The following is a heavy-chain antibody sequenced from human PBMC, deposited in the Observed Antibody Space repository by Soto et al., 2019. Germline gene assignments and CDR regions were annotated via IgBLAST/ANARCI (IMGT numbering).Heavy chain of an antibody. Sequence: QVQLVESGGGVVQRGRSLRLSCAGSGFSFSNYGMHWVRQAPGKGLEWVALIWYDGSNKYYADSVKGRFTISRDNSKNTLYLQMSSLRNEDTAVYYCARDPRVETTLMAVFQGWGQGTLVTVSS. D-gene: IGHD3-3*01. CDR2: IWYDGSNK. CDR3: ARDPRVETTLMAVFQG. CDR1: GFSFSNYG. V-gene: IGHV3-33*01. J-gene: IGHJ1*01.